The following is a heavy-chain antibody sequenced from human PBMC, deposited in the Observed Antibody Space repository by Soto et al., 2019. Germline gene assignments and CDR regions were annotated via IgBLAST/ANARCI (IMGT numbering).Heavy chain of an antibody. V-gene: IGHV4-4*02. J-gene: IGHJ4*02. CDR2: IYHSGST. CDR3: ATQEFYYDSSGYYSGLIDY. Sequence: SETLSLTCAVSGGSISSSNWWSWVRQPPGKGLEWIGEIYHSGSTNYNPSLKSRVTISVDKSKNQFSLKLSSVTAADTAVYYCATQEFYYDSSGYYSGLIDYWGQGTLVTVSS. D-gene: IGHD3-22*01. CDR1: GGSISSSNW.